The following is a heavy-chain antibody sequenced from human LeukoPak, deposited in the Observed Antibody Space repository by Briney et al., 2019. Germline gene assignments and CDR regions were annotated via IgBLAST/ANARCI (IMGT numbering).Heavy chain of an antibody. CDR3: AELGITMIGGV. Sequence: GGSLRLSCAASGFSISTYNINWVRQASGKGLEWVSYISSSGSTIYYADSVKGRFTISRDNAKNSLYLQMNSLRAEDTAVYYCAELGITMIGGVWGKGTTVTISS. J-gene: IGHJ6*04. D-gene: IGHD3-10*02. V-gene: IGHV3-48*04. CDR1: GFSISTYN. CDR2: ISSSGSTI.